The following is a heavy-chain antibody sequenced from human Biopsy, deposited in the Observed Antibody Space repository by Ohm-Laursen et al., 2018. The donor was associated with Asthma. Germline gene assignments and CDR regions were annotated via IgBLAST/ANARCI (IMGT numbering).Heavy chain of an antibody. V-gene: IGHV4-30-4*01. D-gene: IGHD6-6*01. Sequence: SQTLSLTCSVSGGSIGAGDYYWSWIRQPPGKGLEWIGYIYYSGSTSHNPSLTSRLTISVDTSKNQFSLKLTSVTAADTAVYYCARASLAARANWFDPWGQGTLVSASS. CDR1: GGSIGAGDYY. CDR3: ARASLAARANWFDP. J-gene: IGHJ5*02. CDR2: IYYSGST.